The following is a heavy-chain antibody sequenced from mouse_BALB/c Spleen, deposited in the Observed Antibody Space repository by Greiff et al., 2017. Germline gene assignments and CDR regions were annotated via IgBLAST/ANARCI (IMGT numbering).Heavy chain of an antibody. V-gene: IGHV1-14*01. Sequence: VHVKQSGPELVKPGASVKMSCKASGYTFTSYVMHWVKRKPGQGLEWIGYINPYNDGTKYNEKFKGKATLTSENASSTAYMELSSLTSEDSAVYYCSRGGTGYFDYWGQGTTLTVSS. D-gene: IGHD3-3*01. CDR1: GYTFTSYV. CDR3: SRGGTGYFDY. J-gene: IGHJ2*01. CDR2: INPYNDGT.